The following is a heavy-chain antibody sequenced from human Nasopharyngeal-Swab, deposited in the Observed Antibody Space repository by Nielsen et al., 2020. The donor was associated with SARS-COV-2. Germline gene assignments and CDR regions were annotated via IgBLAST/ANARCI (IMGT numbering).Heavy chain of an antibody. Sequence: VKVSCKVSGYTLTELSMHWVRQAPGKGLEWMGGFDPEDGETIYAQKFQGRVTMTEDTSTDTAYMELSSLRSEDTAVYYCATGIAVAGYYYYYGMDVWGQGTTVTVSS. CDR2: FDPEDGET. J-gene: IGHJ6*02. V-gene: IGHV1-24*01. D-gene: IGHD6-19*01. CDR3: ATGIAVAGYYYYYGMDV. CDR1: GYTLTELS.